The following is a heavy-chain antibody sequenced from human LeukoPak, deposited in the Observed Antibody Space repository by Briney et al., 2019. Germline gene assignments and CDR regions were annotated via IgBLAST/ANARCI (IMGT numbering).Heavy chain of an antibody. CDR3: AKGSGSGWYGWFAP. D-gene: IGHD6-19*01. J-gene: IGHJ5*02. CDR1: GFTFSNYA. Sequence: GGSLRLSCAASGFTFSNYAVSWVRQAPGKGLEWVSSIDASGGATYYADSVKGRFTISRDNSKNTFYLQMNSLRAEDTAVYSCAKGSGSGWYGWFAPWGQGTLVTVSS. CDR2: IDASGGAT. V-gene: IGHV3-23*01.